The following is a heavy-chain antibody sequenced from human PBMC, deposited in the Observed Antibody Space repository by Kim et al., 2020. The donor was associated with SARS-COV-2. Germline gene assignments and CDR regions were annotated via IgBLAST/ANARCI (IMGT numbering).Heavy chain of an antibody. CDR2: ISSSSSYI. CDR1: GFTFSSYS. D-gene: IGHD5-18*01. J-gene: IGHJ6*02. CDR3: ARDPGPYSYGYFSSLDYGMDV. Sequence: GGSLRLSCAASGFTFSSYSMNWVRQAPGKGLEWVSSISSSSSYIYYADSVKGRFTISRDNAKNSLYLQMNSLRAEDTAVYYCARDPGPYSYGYFSSLDYGMDVWGQGTTVTVSS. V-gene: IGHV3-21*01.